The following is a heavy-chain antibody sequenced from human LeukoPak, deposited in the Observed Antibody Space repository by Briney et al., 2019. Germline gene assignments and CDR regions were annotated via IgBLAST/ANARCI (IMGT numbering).Heavy chain of an antibody. CDR1: GASITSYH. J-gene: IGHJ6*02. CDR2: IYYSGST. D-gene: IGHD6-13*01. V-gene: IGHV4-59*08. Sequence: SETLSLTCTVSGASITSYHWSWIRQPPGKGLEWIGYIYYSGSTNYNPSLKSRVTISVDTSKNQFSLKLSSVTAADTAVYYCARLSSSSWYTSFGYYYGMDVWGQGTTVTVSS. CDR3: ARLSSSSWYTSFGYYYGMDV.